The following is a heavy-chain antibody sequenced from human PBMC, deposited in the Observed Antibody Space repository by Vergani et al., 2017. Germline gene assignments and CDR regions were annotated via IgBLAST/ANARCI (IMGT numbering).Heavy chain of an antibody. CDR3: SRGLAAAEYDAFDI. CDR2: INPNSGGT. V-gene: IGHV1-2*02. J-gene: IGHJ3*02. CDR1: GYNFTSYY. Sequence: QVPLVQSGAAVKKPGASVKVFCKASGYNFTSYYMHWVRQAPGQGLEWMGWINPNSGGTNYAQKFQGRVTMNRDTAISTAYMELSRLRSDDTAVYDCSRGLAAAEYDAFDIWGQGTMATVSS. D-gene: IGHD6-13*01.